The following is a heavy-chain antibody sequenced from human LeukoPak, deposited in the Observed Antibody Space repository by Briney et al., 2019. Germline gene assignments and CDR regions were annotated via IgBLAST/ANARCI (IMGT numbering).Heavy chain of an antibody. D-gene: IGHD1-26*01. CDR3: TRDSYISNVYYGMDV. V-gene: IGHV3-74*01. Sequence: GGSLRLSCAASEFTFSSYSMNWVRQAPGKGLVWISRINPDGSHTSYADSVKGRFTISRDNAKNTLYLQMNSLRAEDAAVYFCTRDSYISNVYYGMDVWGQGATVTVSS. J-gene: IGHJ6*02. CDR2: INPDGSHT. CDR1: EFTFSSYS.